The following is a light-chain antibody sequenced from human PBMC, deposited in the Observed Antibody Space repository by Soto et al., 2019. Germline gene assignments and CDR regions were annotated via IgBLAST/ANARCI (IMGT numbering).Light chain of an antibody. CDR2: DAS. CDR3: QQSYSTPPT. CDR1: QNINAW. Sequence: DIHMTQSPSSLSVSVGDRVTITCRASQNINAWLAWYQQRPGQAPKLLIYDASTVQSGVPSRFSGSGSGTEFTLTISSLQPEDFATYYCQQSYSTPPTFGQGTKVDIK. V-gene: IGKV1-39*01. J-gene: IGKJ1*01.